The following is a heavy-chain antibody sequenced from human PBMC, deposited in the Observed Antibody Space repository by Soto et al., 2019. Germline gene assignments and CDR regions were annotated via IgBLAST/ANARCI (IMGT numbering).Heavy chain of an antibody. D-gene: IGHD2-2*01. CDR2: IKSKTDGGAT. CDR3: TTGKVPAAAGLVDS. CDR1: GFTFSNAW. V-gene: IGHV3-15*01. Sequence: GGSLRLSCAASGFTFSNAWMSWVRQAPGKGLEWVGRIKSKTDGGATDYAAPVRGRFTISRDDSKNTLYLQMNSLKTEDTAVYYCTTGKVPAAAGLVDSWGLGTLVTVSS. J-gene: IGHJ4*02.